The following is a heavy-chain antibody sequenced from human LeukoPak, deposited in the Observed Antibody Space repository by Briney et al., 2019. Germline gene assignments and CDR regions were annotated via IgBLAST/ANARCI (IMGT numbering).Heavy chain of an antibody. D-gene: IGHD3-10*01. Sequence: GGSLRLSCAASGVSFSNYGMHWVRQAPGKGLEWVAVIWYDGSNKDYGDSVKGRFTISRDNSKNTLYLQMNSLRAEDTAVYYCARVRGGIIPDAFDIWGQGTVVTASS. CDR3: ARVRGGIIPDAFDI. J-gene: IGHJ3*02. CDR2: IWYDGSNK. CDR1: GVSFSNYG. V-gene: IGHV3-33*08.